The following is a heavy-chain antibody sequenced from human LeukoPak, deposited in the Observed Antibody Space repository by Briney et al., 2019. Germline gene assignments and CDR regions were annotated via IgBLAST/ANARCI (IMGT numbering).Heavy chain of an antibody. CDR1: GGTFSSYA. CDR3: ARDRNTYYYDSSGYYSAY. D-gene: IGHD3-22*01. J-gene: IGHJ4*02. CDR2: IIPIFGTA. V-gene: IGHV1-69*13. Sequence: GASVKVSCKASGGTFSSYAISWVRQAPGQGLEWMGGIIPIFGTANYAQKFQGRVTITADESTSTAYMELSSLRSEDTAVYYCARDRNTYYYDSSGYYSAYWGQGTLVTVSS.